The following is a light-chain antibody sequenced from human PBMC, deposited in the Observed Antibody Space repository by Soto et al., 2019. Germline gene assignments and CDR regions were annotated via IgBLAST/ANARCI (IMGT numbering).Light chain of an antibody. CDR1: SSDVGRYNY. CDR3: SSYTTITTYV. V-gene: IGLV2-14*01. Sequence: QSALTQPASVSGSPGQSITISCTGTSSDVGRYNYVSWYQHHPGKAPRLMIYDVSNRPSGVSNRFSGSKSGNTASLTIFGLQAEDEADYYCSSYTTITTYVFGTGTKLTVL. J-gene: IGLJ1*01. CDR2: DVS.